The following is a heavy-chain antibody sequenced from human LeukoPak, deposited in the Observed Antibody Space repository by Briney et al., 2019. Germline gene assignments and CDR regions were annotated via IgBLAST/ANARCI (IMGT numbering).Heavy chain of an antibody. V-gene: IGHV3-23*01. Sequence: TGGSLRLSCAASGFSFRTYGMSWVRQAPGKRLEWVAGISGSGDNTHNADFVKGRFTISRDNSKNTLYLQMNSLRAEDTAVYYCAKIAETSGIYGQGYDYWGQGTLVTVSS. CDR3: AKIAETSGIYGQGYDY. D-gene: IGHD1-26*01. J-gene: IGHJ4*02. CDR2: ISGSGDNT. CDR1: GFSFRTYG.